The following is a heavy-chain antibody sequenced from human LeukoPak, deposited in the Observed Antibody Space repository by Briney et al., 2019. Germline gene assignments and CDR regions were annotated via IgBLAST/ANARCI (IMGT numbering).Heavy chain of an antibody. V-gene: IGHV4-59*01. CDR2: IYHRGNT. CDR1: GVSFSSYY. D-gene: IGHD5-18*01. J-gene: IGHJ5*02. CDR3: ASGYRGGFDP. Sequence: SETLSLTCTVSGVSFSSYYWSWIRRSPGKGLEWIGYIYHRGNTKYNPSLKSRVTMSVDASKNQFSLKLRFVTAADTAVYYCASGYRGGFDPWGQGPLVTVSS.